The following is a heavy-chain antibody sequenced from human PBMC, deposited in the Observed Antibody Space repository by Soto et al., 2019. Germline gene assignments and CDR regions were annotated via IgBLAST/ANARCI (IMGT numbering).Heavy chain of an antibody. J-gene: IGHJ4*02. V-gene: IGHV3-30*18. CDR2: VSHDGRNT. D-gene: IGHD6-19*01. CDR3: AKGGQQWMVTSGFNY. CDR1: GFTFSYYA. Sequence: VQLVESGGGVVQPGRSLRLSCAASGFTFSYYAMHWVRQAPGKGLEWVAVVSHDGRNTHYADSVKGRFTISRDSSKNTVSLEMTSLRAADTAVYYCAKGGQQWMVTSGFNYWGQGALVTVSS.